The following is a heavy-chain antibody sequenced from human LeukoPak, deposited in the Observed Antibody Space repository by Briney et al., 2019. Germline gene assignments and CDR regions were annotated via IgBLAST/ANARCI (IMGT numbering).Heavy chain of an antibody. V-gene: IGHV1-18*01. J-gene: IGHJ4*02. CDR2: ISAYNGNT. Sequence: ASVKVSCKASGYTFTSYGISWVRQAPGQGLEWMGWISAYNGNTYYAQKLQGRVTMTTDTSTSTAYMELRSLRSDDTAVYYCASWSPGDYVLDYWGQGTLVTVSS. CDR3: ASWSPGDYVLDY. D-gene: IGHD4-17*01. CDR1: GYTFTSYG.